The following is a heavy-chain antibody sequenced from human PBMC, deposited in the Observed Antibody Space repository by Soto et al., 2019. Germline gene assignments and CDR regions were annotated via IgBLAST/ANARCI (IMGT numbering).Heavy chain of an antibody. Sequence: ASGKVCCKASGDAFTSYYLNWLRQAPGQGPEWMGWINPNSGDTNYTEMFPGRVTMGRDTSISTAYMELRRMRSDYTSVYYCARGGQVLLRCEERLPDHYYGRDVWGQGTTVTVS. V-gene: IGHV1-2*02. CDR2: INPNSGDT. D-gene: IGHD3-10*01. J-gene: IGHJ6*02. CDR1: GDAFTSYY. CDR3: ARGGQVLLRCEERLPDHYYGRDV.